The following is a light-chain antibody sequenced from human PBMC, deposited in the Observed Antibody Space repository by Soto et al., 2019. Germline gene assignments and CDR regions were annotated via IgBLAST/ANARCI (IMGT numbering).Light chain of an antibody. J-gene: IGKJ5*01. CDR2: GAS. CDR3: QQVYGHPPA. Sequence: DIQLTQSPSFLSASVGARVTITCRASQGIRHYLAWYQQKPGKAPSLLMYGASTLQSGVPSRFSGSGSGTEVTLTISSLQPEDVATYFCQQVYGHPPAFGPGTRLDIK. V-gene: IGKV1-9*01. CDR1: QGIRHY.